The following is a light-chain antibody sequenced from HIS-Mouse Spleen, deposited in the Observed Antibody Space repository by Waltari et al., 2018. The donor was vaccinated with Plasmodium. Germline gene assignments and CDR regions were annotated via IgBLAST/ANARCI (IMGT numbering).Light chain of an antibody. CDR1: ALPKKY. Sequence: SYELTQPPSVSVSPGQTARIPCPGDALPKKYAFWYQQKSGQAPVLVIYEDSKRPSGIPERFSGSSSGTMATLTISGAQVEDEADYYCSSYAGSNNLVFGGGTKLTVL. CDR2: EDS. V-gene: IGLV3-10*01. CDR3: SSYAGSNNLV. J-gene: IGLJ2*01.